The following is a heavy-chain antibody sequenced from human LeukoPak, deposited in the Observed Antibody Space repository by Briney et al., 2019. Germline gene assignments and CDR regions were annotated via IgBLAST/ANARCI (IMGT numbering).Heavy chain of an antibody. CDR2: VSSDGTAT. CDR3: ARAMPGMDV. CDR1: GFTLSDFA. J-gene: IGHJ6*02. D-gene: IGHD2-2*01. V-gene: IGHV3-64*01. Sequence: GGSLRLSCVASGFTLSDFAMYWVRRAPGKGLESVSSVSSDGTATYYSSSVSGRFTISRDNSKSTLYLQMASLRPEDTAVYYCARAMPGMDVWGQGTTVTVSS.